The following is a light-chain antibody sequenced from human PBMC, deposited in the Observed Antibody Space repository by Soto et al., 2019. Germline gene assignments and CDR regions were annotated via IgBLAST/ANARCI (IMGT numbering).Light chain of an antibody. Sequence: AIQMTQSPSSLSASVGDRVTISWRASQGISSYLAWYQQKPGKAPKILIYAASTLQSGVPSRFSGSGSGTDFTLTISCLQSEDFATYYCQQYYSFPLTFGQGTKVDIK. V-gene: IGKV1-8*01. CDR2: AAS. CDR1: QGISSY. CDR3: QQYYSFPLT. J-gene: IGKJ1*01.